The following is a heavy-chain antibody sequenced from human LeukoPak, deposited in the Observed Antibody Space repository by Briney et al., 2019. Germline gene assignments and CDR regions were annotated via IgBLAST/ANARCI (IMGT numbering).Heavy chain of an antibody. V-gene: IGHV3-15*01. CDR1: GLSFSNAW. Sequence: PGGSLRLSCAASGLSFSNAWMSWVRQAPGRGLEWIGRIKSKAHGGTTDYAAPVKGTFIISRDDSKDMLYLQMNSLKTEDTAVYYCTTAGQQWGQGTLVPVSS. CDR2: IKSKAHGGTT. CDR3: TTAGQQ. J-gene: IGHJ1*01.